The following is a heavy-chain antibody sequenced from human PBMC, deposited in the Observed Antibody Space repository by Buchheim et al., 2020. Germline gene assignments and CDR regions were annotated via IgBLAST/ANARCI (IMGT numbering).Heavy chain of an antibody. J-gene: IGHJ4*02. CDR3: AKDAIQKSSGYYYDHFDY. V-gene: IGHV3-30*18. CDR2: ISYAGSKK. CDR1: GFTFSNYG. Sequence: QVQLVESGGGVVQPGRSLRLSCAASGFTFSNYGMHWVRQTPGKGLEWVAVISYAGSKKYYADSVKGRFTISRDNSKNTLYLQMNSLRAEDTAVYYCAKDAIQKSSGYYYDHFDYWGQGTL. D-gene: IGHD3-22*01.